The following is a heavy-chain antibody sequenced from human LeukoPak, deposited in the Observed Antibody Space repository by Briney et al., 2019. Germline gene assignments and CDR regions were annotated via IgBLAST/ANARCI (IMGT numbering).Heavy chain of an antibody. CDR3: ARDPRGWYVEYFDY. V-gene: IGHV1-18*01. CDR2: NSAYNGNT. D-gene: IGHD6-19*01. CDR1: GYTFTSYG. Sequence: ASVKVSCKASGYTFTSYGISWVRQAPGQGLEWMGWNSAYNGNTNYAQKLQGRVTMTTDTSTSTAYMELRSLRSDDTAVYYCARDPRGWYVEYFDYWGQGTLVTVSS. J-gene: IGHJ4*02.